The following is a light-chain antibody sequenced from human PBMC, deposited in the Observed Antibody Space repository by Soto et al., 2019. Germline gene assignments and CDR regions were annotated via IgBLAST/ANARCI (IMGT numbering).Light chain of an antibody. V-gene: IGLV1-40*01. Sequence: QSVLTQPPSVSGAPGQRVTISCTGSNSNLGAGYDVHWYQQHPGTAPKFLIYGNKNRPSGVPDRFSGSKSGTSASLAITGLQAEDEADYYCSSYTSSSTWVFGGGTKLTVL. J-gene: IGLJ3*02. CDR1: NSNLGAGYD. CDR3: SSYTSSSTWV. CDR2: GNK.